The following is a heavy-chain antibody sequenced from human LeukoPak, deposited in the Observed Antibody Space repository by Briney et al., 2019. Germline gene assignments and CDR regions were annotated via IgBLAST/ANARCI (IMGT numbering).Heavy chain of an antibody. CDR2: IYYSGST. CDR1: GGSISSSSYY. D-gene: IGHD6-19*01. Sequence: SEALSLTCTVSGGSISSSSYYWGWIRQPPGKGLEWIGSIYYSGSTYYNPSLKSRVTISVDTSKNQFSLKLSSVTAADTAVYYCARRIAVAGDLENWFDPWGQGTLVTVSS. CDR3: ARRIAVAGDLENWFDP. V-gene: IGHV4-39*01. J-gene: IGHJ5*02.